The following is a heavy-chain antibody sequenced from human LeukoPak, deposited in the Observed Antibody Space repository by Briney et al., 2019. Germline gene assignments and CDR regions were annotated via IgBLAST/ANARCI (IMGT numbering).Heavy chain of an antibody. Sequence: ASVTVSCKASGYTFTGYYMHWVRQAPGQGLEWMGWINPDSAGTNYAQRFQGRVTMTKDSSISTAYMELSRLTSDDTAVYYCARLGIAASGDAYWGQGTLVTVSS. D-gene: IGHD6-13*01. CDR1: GYTFTGYY. J-gene: IGHJ4*02. CDR3: ARLGIAASGDAY. CDR2: INPDSAGT. V-gene: IGHV1-2*02.